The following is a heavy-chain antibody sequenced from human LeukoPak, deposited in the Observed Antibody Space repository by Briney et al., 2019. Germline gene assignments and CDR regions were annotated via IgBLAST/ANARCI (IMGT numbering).Heavy chain of an antibody. J-gene: IGHJ5*02. V-gene: IGHV1-2*02. D-gene: IGHD3-22*01. Sequence: GASVKVSCKASGYTFTGYYMHWVRQAPGQGLEWMGWINPDSGGTNYAQKFQGRVTMTTDTSTSTAYMELRSLRSDDTAVYYCARGPLRLYSYDSSANYFRWFDPWGQGTLVTVSS. CDR3: ARGPLRLYSYDSSANYFRWFDP. CDR2: INPDSGGT. CDR1: GYTFTGYY.